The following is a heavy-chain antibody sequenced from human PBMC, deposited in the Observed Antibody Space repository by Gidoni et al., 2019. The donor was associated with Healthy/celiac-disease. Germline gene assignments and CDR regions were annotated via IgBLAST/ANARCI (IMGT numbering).Heavy chain of an antibody. CDR2: ISYDGSNK. CDR1: GFTFSSYG. V-gene: IGHV3-30*03. Sequence: QVQLVESGGGVVQPGRSLRLSCAASGFTFSSYGMPWVRQAPGKGLEWVAVISYDGSNKYYAYSVKGRFTISRDNSKNTLYLQMNSLRAEDTAVYYCARGDDSSGSDAFDIWGQGTMVTVSS. CDR3: ARGDDSSGSDAFDI. D-gene: IGHD3-22*01. J-gene: IGHJ3*02.